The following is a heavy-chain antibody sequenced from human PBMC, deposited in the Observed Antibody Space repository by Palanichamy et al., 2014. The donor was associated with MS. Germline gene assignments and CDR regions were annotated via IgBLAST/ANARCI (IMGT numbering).Heavy chain of an antibody. D-gene: IGHD3-22*01. J-gene: IGHJ6*02. V-gene: IGHV6-1*01. Sequence: QVQLQQSGPGLVKPSQTLSLTCAISGDSVSSNSAAWNWIRQSPSRGLEWLGRTYYRSKWYNDYVVSVKSRITINPDTSKNQFSLQLNSVTPEDTAVYYCAREFNYYDSSGYYYYYGMDVWGQGTTVTVSS. CDR1: GDSVSSNSAA. CDR3: AREFNYYDSSGYYYYYGMDV. CDR2: TYYRSKWYN.